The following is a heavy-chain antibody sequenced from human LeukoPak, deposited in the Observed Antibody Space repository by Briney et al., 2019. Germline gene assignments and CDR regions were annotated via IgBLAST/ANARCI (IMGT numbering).Heavy chain of an antibody. D-gene: IGHD2-15*01. Sequence: SETLPLTCTVSGGSISSSSYYWGWIRQPPGKGLEWIGEINHSGSTNCNPSLKSRITISVDTSKNQFSLRLSSVTAADTAVYYCARVCSSYYYYYYMDVWGKGTTVTVSS. CDR2: INHSGST. J-gene: IGHJ6*03. CDR3: ARVCSSYYYYYYMDV. CDR1: GGSISSSSYY. V-gene: IGHV4-39*07.